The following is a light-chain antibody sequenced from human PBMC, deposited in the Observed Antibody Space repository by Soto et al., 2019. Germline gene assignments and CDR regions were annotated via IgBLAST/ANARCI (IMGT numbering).Light chain of an antibody. Sequence: EIVLTQSPVTRSLSPGERATLSCRASRTVNNYLAWYQQKPGQAPRLLIYDASIRATGIPARFSGSGSGTDFTLTISSLEPEDFAVYFCQQRSDWPPITFGQGTRVEIK. J-gene: IGKJ5*01. CDR1: RTVNNY. V-gene: IGKV3-11*01. CDR3: QQRSDWPPIT. CDR2: DAS.